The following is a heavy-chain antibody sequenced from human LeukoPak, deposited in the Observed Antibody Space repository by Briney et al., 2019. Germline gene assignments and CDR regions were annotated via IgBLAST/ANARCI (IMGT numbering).Heavy chain of an antibody. D-gene: IGHD2-8*01. V-gene: IGHV1-2*02. CDR1: GYTFTTSD. CDR3: ATRMVYAVGFDY. CDR2: MNPNSGGT. J-gene: IGHJ4*02. Sequence: ASVKVSCKASGYTFTTSDINWVRQAPGQGLQWMGWMNPNSGGTNYAQKFQGRVTMTRDTSISTAYMELSRLRSDDTAVYYCATRMVYAVGFDYWGQGTLVTVSS.